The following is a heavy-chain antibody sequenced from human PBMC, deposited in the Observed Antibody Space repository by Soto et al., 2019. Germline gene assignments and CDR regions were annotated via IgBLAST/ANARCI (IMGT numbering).Heavy chain of an antibody. Sequence: GGSLRLSCAASGFTFSNFALNWVRQAPGKGLEWVSTISASGKSTYYADSVRGWFTISRDNSGNMLFLQMNGLGADDAAVYYCAKDVAATLWGQGALVTVSS. J-gene: IGHJ4*02. D-gene: IGHD6-13*01. V-gene: IGHV3-23*01. CDR1: GFTFSNFA. CDR2: ISASGKST. CDR3: AKDVAATL.